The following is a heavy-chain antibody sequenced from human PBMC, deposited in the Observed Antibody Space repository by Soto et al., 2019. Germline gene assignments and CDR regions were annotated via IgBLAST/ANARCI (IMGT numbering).Heavy chain of an antibody. D-gene: IGHD2-2*01. CDR3: ARRPIVVVPAAMWDY. CDR1: GGSFSGYY. CDR2: INHSGST. J-gene: IGHJ4*02. Sequence: QVQLQQWGAGLLKPSETLSLTCAVYGGSFSGYYWSWIRQPPGKGLEWIGEINHSGSTNYNPSLKSRVTIXXDXSXXQFSLKLSSVTAADTAVYYCARRPIVVVPAAMWDYWGQGTLVTVSS. V-gene: IGHV4-34*01.